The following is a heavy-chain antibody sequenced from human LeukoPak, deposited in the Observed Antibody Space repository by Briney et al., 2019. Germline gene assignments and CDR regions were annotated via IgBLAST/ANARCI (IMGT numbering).Heavy chain of an antibody. CDR2: INPNSGGT. CDR1: GGTFTDYF. Sequence: GASVKVSCKASGGTFTDYFIHWVRQAPGQGLEWMGRINPNSGGTNYAQKFQGRVTMTRDTSISTAYMELSRLRSDDTAVYYCARDFERPDYWGQGTLVTVSS. J-gene: IGHJ4*02. CDR3: ARDFERPDY. V-gene: IGHV1-2*06.